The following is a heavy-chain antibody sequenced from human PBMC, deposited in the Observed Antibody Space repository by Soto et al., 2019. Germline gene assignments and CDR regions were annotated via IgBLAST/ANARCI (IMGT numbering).Heavy chain of an antibody. CDR3: ARCVTYYDFWSGYHNWFDP. J-gene: IGHJ5*02. CDR1: GFTFSSYE. Sequence: GGSLRLSCAASGFTFSSYEMNWVRQAPGKGLEWVSYISSSGSTRYYADSVKGRFTISRDNAKNSLYLQMNSLRAEDTAVYYCARCVTYYDFWSGYHNWFDPWGQGTLVTVSS. D-gene: IGHD3-3*01. V-gene: IGHV3-48*03. CDR2: ISSSGSTR.